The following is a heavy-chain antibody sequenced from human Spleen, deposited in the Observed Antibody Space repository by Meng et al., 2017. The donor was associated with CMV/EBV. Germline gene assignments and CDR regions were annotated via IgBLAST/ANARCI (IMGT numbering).Heavy chain of an antibody. CDR3: ARATGIAAAGTPAYYYYYYGMDV. D-gene: IGHD6-13*01. CDR1: GFTFSSYW. Sequence: GESLKISCAASGFTFSSYWMSWVRQAPGKGLEWVANIKQDGSEKYYVDSVKGRFTISRDNAKNSLYLQMNSLRAEDTAVYYCARATGIAAAGTPAYYYYYYGMDVWGQGTTVTVSS. V-gene: IGHV3-7*01. CDR2: IKQDGSEK. J-gene: IGHJ6*02.